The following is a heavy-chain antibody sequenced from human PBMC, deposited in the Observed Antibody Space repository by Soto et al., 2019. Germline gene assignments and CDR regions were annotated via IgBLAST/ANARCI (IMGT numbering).Heavy chain of an antibody. Sequence: QVQLVESGGGVVQPGRSLRLSCAASGFTFSNYGIHWVRQAPGKGLEWVALISYDGTNEYYVDALKGRFTISRDNSKNTLYLQMNSLRAEDTAVYYCAKDMLLGVRGHYVMDVWGQVTTVTVSS. CDR3: AKDMLLGVRGHYVMDV. J-gene: IGHJ6*02. CDR1: GFTFSNYG. CDR2: ISYDGTNE. V-gene: IGHV3-30*18. D-gene: IGHD3-10*01.